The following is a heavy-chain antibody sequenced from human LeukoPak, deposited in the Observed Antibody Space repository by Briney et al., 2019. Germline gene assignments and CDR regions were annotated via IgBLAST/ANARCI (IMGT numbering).Heavy chain of an antibody. V-gene: IGHV3-30-3*01. CDR1: GFTFSSYA. CDR2: ISYDGSNK. D-gene: IGHD3-16*01. J-gene: IGHJ3*02. Sequence: GGSLRLSCAASGFTFSSYAMHWVRQAPGKGLEWVAVISYDGSNKYYADSVKGRFTISRDNSKNTLYLQMNSLRAEDTAVYYCARGPSPMITFGGASPRPFDIWGQGTMVTVSS. CDR3: ARGPSPMITFGGASPRPFDI.